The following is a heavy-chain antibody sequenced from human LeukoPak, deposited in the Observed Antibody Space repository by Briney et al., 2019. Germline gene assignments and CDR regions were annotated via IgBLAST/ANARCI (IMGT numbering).Heavy chain of an antibody. CDR3: ARDLSGWPDY. CDR2: ISSSSSYI. CDR1: GFTFSRYS. D-gene: IGHD6-19*01. V-gene: IGHV3-21*01. J-gene: IGHJ4*02. Sequence: GGSLRLSCAASGFTFSRYSMNWVRQAPGKGLEWVSSISSSSSYIYYADSVKGRFTISRDNAKNSLYLQMNSLRAEDTAVYYCARDLSGWPDYWGQGTLVTVSS.